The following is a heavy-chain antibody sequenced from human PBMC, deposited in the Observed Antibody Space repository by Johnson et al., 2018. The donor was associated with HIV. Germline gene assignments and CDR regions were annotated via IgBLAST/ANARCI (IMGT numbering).Heavy chain of an antibody. CDR3: ARDEPYNLNAFDI. J-gene: IGHJ3*02. Sequence: VQLVESGGDLVQPGGSLRLSCAASGFTVSGNYMSWVRQVPGTGLEWVSGINWNSGSIGYADYVKGRFTISRDNAKNSLYLQMNSLRAEDTAVYYCARDEPYNLNAFDIWGQGTMVTVSS. D-gene: IGHD5-24*01. CDR2: INWNSGSI. CDR1: GFTVSGNY. V-gene: IGHV3-20*04.